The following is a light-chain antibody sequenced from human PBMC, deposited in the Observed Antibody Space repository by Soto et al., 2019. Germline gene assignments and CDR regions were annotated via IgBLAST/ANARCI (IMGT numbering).Light chain of an antibody. CDR1: QNIGNY. Sequence: DLPITQSPSSLSASVGDRVTMTCRASQNIGNYLNWYRQKPGKAPELLIYAASILQREVPSRFRGGGSGTDFTITISSLKPDDFGTYYCQQYNSYPWTFGQGTKV. CDR3: QQYNSYPWT. V-gene: IGKV1-39*01. CDR2: AAS. J-gene: IGKJ1*01.